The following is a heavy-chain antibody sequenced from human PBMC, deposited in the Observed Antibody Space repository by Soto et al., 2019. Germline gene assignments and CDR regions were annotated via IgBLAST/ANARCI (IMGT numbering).Heavy chain of an antibody. CDR3: ARESEDLTSNLDY. J-gene: IGHJ4*02. V-gene: IGHV3-21*06. Sequence: GGSLRLSCAASGFTFTRYSMNWVRQAPGKGLEWVSSISSTTHYIYYGDSMKGRFTISRNNAKNSLYLEMNSLRAEDTAVYYCARESEDLTSNLDYWGQGTLVTGCS. CDR1: GFTFTRYS. CDR2: ISSTTHYI.